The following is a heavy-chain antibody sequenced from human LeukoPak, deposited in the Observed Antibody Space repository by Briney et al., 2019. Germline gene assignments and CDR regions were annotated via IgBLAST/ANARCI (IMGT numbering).Heavy chain of an antibody. CDR3: ASVCYGSYVDY. J-gene: IGHJ4*02. V-gene: IGHV4-34*01. CDR2: INHSGST. Sequence: SETLSLTCAVYGGSFSGYYWSWIRQPPGKGLEWIGEINHSGSTNYNPSLKSRVIISVDTSKNQFSLKLSSVTAADTAVYYCASVCYGSYVDYWGQGTLVTVSS. D-gene: IGHD3-10*02. CDR1: GGSFSGYY.